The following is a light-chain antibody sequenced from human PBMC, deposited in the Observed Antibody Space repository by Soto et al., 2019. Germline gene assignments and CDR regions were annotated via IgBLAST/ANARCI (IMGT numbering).Light chain of an antibody. CDR1: SSDVGGYNY. CDR2: DVS. J-gene: IGLJ1*01. Sequence: QSALTQPASVSGSPGQSITISCTGTSSDVGGYNYVSWYQQHPGKAPKLKIYDVSNRPSGVSNRFSGSKSGNTASLTISGLQAEDEADYYCSSYTSSSTLGVFGTGTQLTVL. V-gene: IGLV2-14*01. CDR3: SSYTSSSTLGV.